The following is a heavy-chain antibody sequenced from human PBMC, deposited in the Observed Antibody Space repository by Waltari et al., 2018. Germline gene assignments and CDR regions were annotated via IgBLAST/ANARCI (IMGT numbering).Heavy chain of an antibody. V-gene: IGHV3-23*01. CDR2: ISGIGGST. D-gene: IGHD3-3*01. Sequence: EVQLLESGGGLVQPGGSLRLSWAASGFTFSYYAMSWLRQAPGKGLGWGSTISGIGGSTYYADSVKGRFTISRDNSKNTLYLQMNSLRAEDTAVYYCAKGPGYDFWSGKYFDYWGQGTLVTVSS. CDR3: AKGPGYDFWSGKYFDY. CDR1: GFTFSYYA. J-gene: IGHJ4*02.